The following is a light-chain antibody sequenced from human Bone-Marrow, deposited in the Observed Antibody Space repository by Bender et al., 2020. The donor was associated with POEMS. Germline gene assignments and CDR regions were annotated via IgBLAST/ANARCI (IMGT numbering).Light chain of an antibody. CDR3: QSYDNSLGGWV. CDR2: EDT. CDR1: SSDVGSSNL. J-gene: IGLJ3*02. V-gene: IGLV2-14*02. Sequence: QSALTQPASVSGSPGQSITISCTGTSSDVGSSNLVSWYQQHPAKAPKCMIYEDTKRPSGVPDRFSGSKSGTSASLAITGLQAEDEGDYYCQSYDNSLGGWVFGGGTKLTVL.